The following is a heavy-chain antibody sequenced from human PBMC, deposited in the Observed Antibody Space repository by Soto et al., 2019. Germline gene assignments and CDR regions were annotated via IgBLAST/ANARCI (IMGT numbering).Heavy chain of an antibody. CDR3: ARDLGIAVDGTQGDY. Sequence: GASVKVSCKASGYTFTSYGISWVRQAPGQGLEWMGWISAYNGNTNYAQKLQGRVTMTTDTSTSTAYMELRSLRSDDTAVYYCARDLGIAVDGTQGDYWGQGTLVTVSS. CDR1: GYTFTSYG. V-gene: IGHV1-18*01. CDR2: ISAYNGNT. J-gene: IGHJ4*02. D-gene: IGHD6-19*01.